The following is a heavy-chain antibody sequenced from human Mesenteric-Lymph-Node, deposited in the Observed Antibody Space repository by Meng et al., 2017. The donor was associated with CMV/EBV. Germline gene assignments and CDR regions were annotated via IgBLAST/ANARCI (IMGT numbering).Heavy chain of an antibody. Sequence: ASGFTFSNYGMHWVRQARGKGLEWVAVIWHDGSNTYHIDSVKGRFTISRDNSKNTLYLQMNNLRAEDTAVYYCARVGGSGSLEYFQHWGQGTLVTVSS. CDR2: IWHDGSNT. CDR3: ARVGGSGSLEYFQH. CDR1: GFTFSNYG. V-gene: IGHV3-33*01. D-gene: IGHD3-10*01. J-gene: IGHJ1*01.